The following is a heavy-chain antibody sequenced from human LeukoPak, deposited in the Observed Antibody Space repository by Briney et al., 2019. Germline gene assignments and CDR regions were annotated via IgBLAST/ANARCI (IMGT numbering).Heavy chain of an antibody. J-gene: IGHJ6*02. CDR1: GFTFDDYA. CDR3: AKEEYYDSSGYYLRVGSYGMDV. V-gene: IGHV3-9*01. CDR2: ISWNSGSI. Sequence: GGSLRLSCAASGFTFDDYAMHWVRQAPGKGLEWVSGISWNSGSIGYADSVKGRFTISRDNAKNSLYLQMNSLRAEDTALYYCAKEEYYDSSGYYLRVGSYGMDVWGQGTTVTVSS. D-gene: IGHD3-22*01.